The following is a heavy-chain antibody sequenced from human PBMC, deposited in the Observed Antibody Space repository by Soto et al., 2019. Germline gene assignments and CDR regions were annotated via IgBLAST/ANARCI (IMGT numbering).Heavy chain of an antibody. J-gene: IGHJ6*02. CDR1: GSTFSKFA. V-gene: IGHV3-30*18. Sequence: SLILSCAASGSTFSKFAMHWVRQAPGKGLEWVAVISFDGSKEYYVDSVKGRFTISRDNSKSTLYLQMNSLRAEDTALYYCAKGRSYYYYYGVDVWGQGTTVTVSS. CDR3: AKGRSYYYYYGVDV. CDR2: ISFDGSKE.